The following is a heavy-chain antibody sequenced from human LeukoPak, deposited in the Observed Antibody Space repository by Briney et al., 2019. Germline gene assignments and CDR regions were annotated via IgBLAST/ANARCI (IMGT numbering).Heavy chain of an antibody. CDR3: ARVVPITGTTSYAFDI. J-gene: IGHJ3*02. V-gene: IGHV4-39*07. CDR1: GVSISSSSYY. CDR2: IYYSGST. D-gene: IGHD1-7*01. Sequence: KPSETLSLTCTASGVSISSSSYYWGWHRQPPGKGLESIVSIYYSGSTYYNPSLKSRVTISVDTSKNQFSLKLSSVTAADTAVYYCARVVPITGTTSYAFDIWGQGTMVTVSS.